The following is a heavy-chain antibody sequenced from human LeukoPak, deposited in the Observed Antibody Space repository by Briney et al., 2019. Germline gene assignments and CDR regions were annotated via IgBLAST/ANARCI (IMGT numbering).Heavy chain of an antibody. D-gene: IGHD3-22*01. CDR2: ISGSGGST. CDR1: GFTFSSYS. V-gene: IGHV3-23*01. J-gene: IGHJ4*02. CDR3: AKDTYYYDSSPGGY. Sequence: GGSLRLSCAASGFTFSSYSMNWVRQAPGKGLEWVSAISGSGGSTYYADSVKGRSTISRDNSKNTLYLQMNSLRAEDTAVYYCAKDTYYYDSSPGGYWGQGTLVTVSS.